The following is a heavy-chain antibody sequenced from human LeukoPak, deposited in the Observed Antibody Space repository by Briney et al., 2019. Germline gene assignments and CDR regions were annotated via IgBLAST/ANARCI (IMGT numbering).Heavy chain of an antibody. J-gene: IGHJ4*02. CDR2: IYYSGST. D-gene: IGHD3-22*01. CDR1: GGSISGYY. V-gene: IGHV4-59*01. Sequence: WETLSLTCSVSGGSISGYYWSWIRQPPGKGLEWIGDIYYSGSTNYNPSLKSRVTISVDTSKNQFSLRLSGVTAEDTAVYYCARLRDSSGYHFDYWGQGALVTASS. CDR3: ARLRDSSGYHFDY.